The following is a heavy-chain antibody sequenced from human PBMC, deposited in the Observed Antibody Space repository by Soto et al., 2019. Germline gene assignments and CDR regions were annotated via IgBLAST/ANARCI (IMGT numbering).Heavy chain of an antibody. Sequence: QVQLVESGGGLVKPGGSLGLSCAASGFTFSDYNLSWIRQAPGKGLGWVSYISSSSSYTNYANPVKGRFTISRDNAKNSLYLQMNSLRAEDTAVYYCARGGVGAVYGMDVWGQGTTVTVSS. J-gene: IGHJ6*02. D-gene: IGHD1-26*01. V-gene: IGHV3-11*05. CDR2: ISSSSSYT. CDR3: ARGGVGAVYGMDV. CDR1: GFTFSDYN.